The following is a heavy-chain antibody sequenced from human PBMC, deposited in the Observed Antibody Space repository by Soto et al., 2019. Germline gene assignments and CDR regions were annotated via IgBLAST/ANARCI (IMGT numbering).Heavy chain of an antibody. CDR3: AKGGGYSYGTNDAFDI. Sequence: QVHLVESGGGVVQPGRSLRLSCAASGFTFRTYGMHWVRQAPGKGLEWVAVISDDGRNKYNLASVEGRFTISRDNSKNTLYLQMNSLRPEDTAVYYCAKGGGYSYGTNDAFDIWGQGTMVTVSS. CDR2: ISDDGRNK. V-gene: IGHV3-30*18. CDR1: GFTFRTYG. D-gene: IGHD5-18*01. J-gene: IGHJ3*02.